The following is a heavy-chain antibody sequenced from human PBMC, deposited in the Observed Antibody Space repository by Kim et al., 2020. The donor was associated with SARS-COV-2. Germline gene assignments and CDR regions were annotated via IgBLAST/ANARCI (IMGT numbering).Heavy chain of an antibody. J-gene: IGHJ6*02. V-gene: IGHV4-39*01. CDR1: GGSISSSSYY. CDR2: IYYSGST. Sequence: SETLSLTCTVSGGSISSSSYYWGWIRQPPGKGLEWIGSIYYSGSTYYNPSLKSRVTISVDTSKNQFSLKLSSVTAADTAVYYCARHARVYHYYYGMDVWGQGTTVTVSS. CDR3: ARHARVYHYYYGMDV.